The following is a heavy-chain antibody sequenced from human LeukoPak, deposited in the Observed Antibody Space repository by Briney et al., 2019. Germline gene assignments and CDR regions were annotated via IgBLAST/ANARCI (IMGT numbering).Heavy chain of an antibody. CDR1: GFTFSSYA. V-gene: IGHV3-30-3*01. Sequence: GGSLRLSCAASGFTFSSYAMHWVRQAPGKGLEWVAVISYDGSNKYYADSVKGRFTISRDNSKNTLYLQMNSLRAEDTAVYYSARRRGWYVDYRGQGTLVTVSS. CDR2: ISYDGSNK. J-gene: IGHJ4*02. D-gene: IGHD6-19*01. CDR3: ARRRGWYVDY.